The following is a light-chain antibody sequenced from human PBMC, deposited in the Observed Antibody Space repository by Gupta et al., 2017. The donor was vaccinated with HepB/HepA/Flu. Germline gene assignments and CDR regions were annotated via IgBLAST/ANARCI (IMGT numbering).Light chain of an antibody. Sequence: QLVLTQSPSASASLGASVKLTCTLSSGHSSYAIAWHQQQPEKGPRYLMKLNSDGSHSKGDGIPDRFSGSSSAADRYLTISSLQSEDEADYYCQTWGTGTVVFGGGTKLTVL. CDR3: QTWGTGTVV. CDR1: SGHSSYA. CDR2: LNSDGSH. V-gene: IGLV4-69*01. J-gene: IGLJ2*01.